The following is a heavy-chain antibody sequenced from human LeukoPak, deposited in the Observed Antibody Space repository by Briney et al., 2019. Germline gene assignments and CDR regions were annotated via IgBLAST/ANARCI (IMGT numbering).Heavy chain of an antibody. Sequence: PSETLSLTCTVSGGSISSSSYYWSWIRQPPGKGLEWIGYIYYSGSTNYNPSLKSRVTISVDTSKNQFSLKLSSVTAADTAVYYCARVQVGDRGLENYFDYWGQGTLVTVSS. CDR1: GGSISSSSYY. D-gene: IGHD3-10*01. J-gene: IGHJ4*02. CDR3: ARVQVGDRGLENYFDY. CDR2: IYYSGST. V-gene: IGHV4-61*01.